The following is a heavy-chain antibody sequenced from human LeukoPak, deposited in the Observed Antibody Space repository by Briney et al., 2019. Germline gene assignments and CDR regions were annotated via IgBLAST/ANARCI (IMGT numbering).Heavy chain of an antibody. Sequence: PGGSLRLSCAASGFTFSDYYMNWIRQAPGKGLEWIASMRSSGSTIKYADSVKGRFTISRDNAKNSLYLQMNSLRAEDTAVYYCARGELRWPDAFDIWGQGTMVTVSS. V-gene: IGHV3-11*04. J-gene: IGHJ3*02. CDR3: ARGELRWPDAFDI. D-gene: IGHD4-23*01. CDR2: MRSSGSTI. CDR1: GFTFSDYY.